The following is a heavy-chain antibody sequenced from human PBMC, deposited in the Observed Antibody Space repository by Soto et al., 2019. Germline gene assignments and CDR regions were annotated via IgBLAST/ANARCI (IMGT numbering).Heavy chain of an antibody. CDR2: IIPIFGTA. D-gene: IGHD4-17*01. CDR1: GGTFSSYA. CDR3: ARSSPSAVTTFATIWYFDL. Sequence: QVQLVQSGAEVTKPGSSVKVSCKASGGTFSSYAISWVRQAPGQELEWMGGIIPIFGTANYAQKFQGRVTITADESTSTAYMELSSLRSEDTAVYYCARSSPSAVTTFATIWYFDLWGRGTLVTVSS. V-gene: IGHV1-69*12. J-gene: IGHJ2*01.